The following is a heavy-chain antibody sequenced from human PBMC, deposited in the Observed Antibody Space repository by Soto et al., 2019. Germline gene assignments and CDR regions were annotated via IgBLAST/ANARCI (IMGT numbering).Heavy chain of an antibody. J-gene: IGHJ2*01. CDR2: ISGSGGRT. CDR3: ANPATPPGNYTYWYFDL. CDR1: GFTFTSYA. V-gene: IGHV3-23*01. D-gene: IGHD4-4*01. Sequence: GGSLRLSCAASGFTFTSYAMSWVRQAPGKGLEWVSAISGSGGRTYYADSVKGRFAISRDNSKNTLYLQMNSLRAEDTAVYYRANPATPPGNYTYWYFDLGARATLVPVS.